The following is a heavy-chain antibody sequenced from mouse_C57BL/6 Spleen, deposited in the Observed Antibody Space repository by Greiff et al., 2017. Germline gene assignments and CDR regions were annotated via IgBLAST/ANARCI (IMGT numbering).Heavy chain of an antibody. CDR1: GFNITDYY. V-gene: IGHV14-2*01. J-gene: IGHJ4*01. D-gene: IGHD2-1*01. Sequence: LKQSGAELVKPGASVKLSCTASGFNITDYYMHWVKQRTEQGLEWIGRIDPEDGETKYAPKFPGKATITADTSSNKAYLQLSSLTSEDTAVYYCAVLWLLRGAMDYWGQGTSVTVSS. CDR3: AVLWLLRGAMDY. CDR2: IDPEDGET.